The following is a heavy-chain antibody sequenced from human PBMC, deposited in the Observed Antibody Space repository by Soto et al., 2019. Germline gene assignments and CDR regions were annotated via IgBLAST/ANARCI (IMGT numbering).Heavy chain of an antibody. V-gene: IGHV4-31*03. J-gene: IGHJ5*02. CDR3: ARGAIWFGEFPRLNWFDP. CDR1: GGSISSGGYY. D-gene: IGHD3-10*01. Sequence: TVSGGSISSGGYYWSWIRQHPGKGLEWIGYIYYSGSTYYNPSLKSRVTISVDTSKNQFSLKLSSVIAADTAVYYCARGAIWFGEFPRLNWFDPWGQGTLVTVSS. CDR2: IYYSGST.